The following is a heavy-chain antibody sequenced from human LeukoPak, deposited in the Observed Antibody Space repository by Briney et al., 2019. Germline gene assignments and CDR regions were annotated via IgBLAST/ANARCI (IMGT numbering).Heavy chain of an antibody. Sequence: SETLSLTCTVSGGSISSSSYYWGWIRQPPGKGLEWIGSFYYSGSTYYNPSLKSRVTISVDTSKIQFSLKLSSVTAADTAVYYCARSRWLQLFGYWGQGTLVTVSS. CDR3: ARSRWLQLFGY. D-gene: IGHD5-24*01. CDR1: GGSISSSSYY. CDR2: FYYSGST. J-gene: IGHJ4*02. V-gene: IGHV4-39*07.